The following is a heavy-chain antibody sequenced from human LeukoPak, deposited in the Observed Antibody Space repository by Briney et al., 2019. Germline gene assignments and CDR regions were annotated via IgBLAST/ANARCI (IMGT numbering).Heavy chain of an antibody. CDR3: ARDFRRGYYGSGSYYMRRYWFDP. CDR1: GGSICSYY. V-gene: IGHV4-4*07. J-gene: IGHJ5*02. D-gene: IGHD3-10*01. Sequence: SETLSLTCTVSGGSICSYYWSWIRQPAGKGLEWIGRIYTSGSTNYNPSLKSRVTMSVDTSKNQFSLKLSSVTAADTAVYYCARDFRRGYYGSGSYYMRRYWFDPWGQGTLVTVSS. CDR2: IYTSGST.